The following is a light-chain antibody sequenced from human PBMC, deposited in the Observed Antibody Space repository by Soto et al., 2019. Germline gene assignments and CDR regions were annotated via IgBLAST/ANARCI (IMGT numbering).Light chain of an antibody. CDR1: YIGTKT. Sequence: SYELTQPPSVSVAQGQTAWINCGGNYIGTKTVHWYQQRPGQAPMLVVYDDSARPSGIPERFSGSNSANMATLSISGVEAGDEADYYCHVWDSGTDHPVFGGGTKLTVL. J-gene: IGLJ3*02. CDR3: HVWDSGTDHPV. V-gene: IGLV3-21*02. CDR2: DDS.